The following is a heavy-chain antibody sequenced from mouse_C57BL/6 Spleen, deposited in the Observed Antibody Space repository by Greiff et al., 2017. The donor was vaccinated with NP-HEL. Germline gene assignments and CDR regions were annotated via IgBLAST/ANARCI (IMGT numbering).Heavy chain of an antibody. CDR3: ARDARGFDV. CDR2: SRNTVNVYTT. J-gene: IGHJ1*03. V-gene: IGHV7-1*01. Sequence: EVQVVDSGGGLVQSGRSLRLSCATSGFTFSDFYMEWVRQAPGKGLEWLSASRNTVNVYTTEYSASVKGRFIVSRDTSQSILYLQMNALRAEDTAIYYCARDARGFDVWGTGTTVTVSS. CDR1: GFTFSDFY.